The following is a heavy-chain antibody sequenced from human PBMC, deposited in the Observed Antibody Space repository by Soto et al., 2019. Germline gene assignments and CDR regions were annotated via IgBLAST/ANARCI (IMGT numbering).Heavy chain of an antibody. D-gene: IGHD6-6*01. V-gene: IGHV4-31*01. CDR2: ISYGGST. Sequence: QVQLQESGPGLVKPSQTLTLTCTVSGGSINSGGYCWSWIRQHPGKGLDWIGCISYGGSTSYNPSPXSXXTVSVDTPKNQFSLKLTSVTAADPAVYYCSRRTLVWGQGALITVSS. CDR3: SRRTLV. J-gene: IGHJ4*02. CDR1: GGSINSGGYC.